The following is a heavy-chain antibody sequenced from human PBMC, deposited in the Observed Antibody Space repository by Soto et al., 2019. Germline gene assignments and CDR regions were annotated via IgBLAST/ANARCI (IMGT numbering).Heavy chain of an antibody. CDR2: ISAYNGNT. J-gene: IGHJ6*02. CDR1: GYSFTSYG. Sequence: ASVKVSCKASGYSFTSYGISWVRQAPGQGLEWMGWISAYNGNTNYEQKLQGRVTMTTDTSTSTAYMELRSLRSDDTAVYYCARVRCSSTSCYFGEDYYNYGLDFWGQVTTVTVSS. V-gene: IGHV1-18*04. CDR3: ARVRCSSTSCYFGEDYYNYGLDF. D-gene: IGHD2-2*01.